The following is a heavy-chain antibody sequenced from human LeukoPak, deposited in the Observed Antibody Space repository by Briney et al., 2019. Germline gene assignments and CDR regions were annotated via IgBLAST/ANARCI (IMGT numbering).Heavy chain of an antibody. CDR1: GGSISSYY. J-gene: IGHJ3*02. Sequence: SETLSLTCTVSGGSISSYYWSWIRQPAGKGLEWIGRIYTSGSTNYNPSLKSRVTMSVDTSKNQFSLKLSSVTAADTAVYYCARDGFSTGEDAFDIWGQGTMVTVSS. CDR2: IYTSGST. CDR3: ARDGFSTGEDAFDI. D-gene: IGHD3/OR15-3a*01. V-gene: IGHV4-4*07.